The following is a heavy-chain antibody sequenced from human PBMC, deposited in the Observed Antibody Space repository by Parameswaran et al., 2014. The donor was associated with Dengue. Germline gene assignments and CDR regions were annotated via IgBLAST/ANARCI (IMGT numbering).Heavy chain of an antibody. J-gene: IGHJ6*03. V-gene: IGHV3-23*01. D-gene: IGHD6-6*01. Sequence: QAGGSLETLLCSLWIHFSSYAMSWVRQAPGKGLEWVSAISGSGGSTYYADSVKGRFTISRDNSKNTLYLQMNSLRAEDTAVYYCAKNTPDQLLPYYYYMDVWGKGTTVTVSS. CDR2: ISGSGGST. CDR3: AKNTPDQLLPYYYYMDV. CDR1: IHFSSYA.